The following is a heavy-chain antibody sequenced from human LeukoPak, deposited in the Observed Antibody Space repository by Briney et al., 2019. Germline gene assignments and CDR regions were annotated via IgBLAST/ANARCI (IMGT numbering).Heavy chain of an antibody. CDR3: AREGMVRGAYLDY. J-gene: IGHJ4*02. V-gene: IGHV3-30*03. CDR2: TSYDGSDK. Sequence: GGSLRLSCAASGFTFKNYDIHWVRQAPGKGLECVSVTSYDGSDKYYADSVKGRFSISRDSSKNIVYLQMNSLRDDDTAVYYCAREGMVRGAYLDYWGQGTLVTVSS. D-gene: IGHD3-10*01. CDR1: GFTFKNYD.